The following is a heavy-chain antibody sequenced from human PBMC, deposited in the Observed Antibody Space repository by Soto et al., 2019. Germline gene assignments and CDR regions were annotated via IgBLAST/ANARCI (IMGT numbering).Heavy chain of an antibody. CDR2: IYHSGST. V-gene: IGHV4-38-2*02. CDR3: ARDSYYDFWSGYPLHAFDI. D-gene: IGHD3-3*01. CDR1: GYSISSGYY. J-gene: IGHJ3*02. Sequence: SETLSLTCTVSGYSISSGYYWGWIRQPPGKGLEWIGSIYHSGSTYYNPSLKSRVTISVDTSKNQFSLKLSSVTAADTAVYYCARDSYYDFWSGYPLHAFDIWGQGTMVTVSS.